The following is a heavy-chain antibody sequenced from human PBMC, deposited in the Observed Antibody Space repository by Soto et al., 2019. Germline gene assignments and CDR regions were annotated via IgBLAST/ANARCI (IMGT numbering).Heavy chain of an antibody. CDR1: GYSFSSYW. Sequence: PGESLKISCKDSGYSFSSYWISWVRQMPGKGLEWMGRIDPSDSYTNYSPSFQGHVTISADKSISTAYLQWSSLKASDTAMYYCARLREYDILTGYYNFDDWGQGTLVTVSS. J-gene: IGHJ4*02. CDR2: IDPSDSYT. V-gene: IGHV5-10-1*01. CDR3: ARLREYDILTGYYNFDD. D-gene: IGHD3-9*01.